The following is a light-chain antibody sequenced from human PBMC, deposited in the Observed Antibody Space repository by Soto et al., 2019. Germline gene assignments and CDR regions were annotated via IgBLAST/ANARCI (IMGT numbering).Light chain of an antibody. V-gene: IGKV3-20*01. CDR1: ESISSDY. J-gene: IGKJ4*01. Sequence: EVVLTQSPGTLSLSPGERATLSCRASESISSDYLVWYQQKPGQAPRLLMYGASSRATGIPDRFSGSGSGTDFTLTISRLEPEDFAVYYCQQYETFGGGTKVEIK. CDR3: QQYET. CDR2: GAS.